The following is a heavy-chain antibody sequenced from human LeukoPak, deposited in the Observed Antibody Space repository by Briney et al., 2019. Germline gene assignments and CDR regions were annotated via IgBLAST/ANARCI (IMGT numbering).Heavy chain of an antibody. D-gene: IGHD6-13*01. CDR3: ARRPAGLPIDY. CDR2: IYYSGST. V-gene: IGHV4-39*01. J-gene: IGHJ4*02. CDR1: GGSISSSNYY. Sequence: SETLSLTCTVPGGSISSSNYYWGWVRQPPGKGLEWIGTIYYSGSTYYNPSLETRVTIPVDTSKNQFSLKLSSVTAADTAVYYCARRPAGLPIDYWGQGLLVTVSS.